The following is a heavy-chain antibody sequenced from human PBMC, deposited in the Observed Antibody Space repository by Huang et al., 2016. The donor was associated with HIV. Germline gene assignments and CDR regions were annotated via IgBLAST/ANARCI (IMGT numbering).Heavy chain of an antibody. CDR2: INHRGNT. CDR1: GGSFSGYY. V-gene: IGHV4-34*02. CDR3: ARRYNSRRDY. J-gene: IGHJ4*02. Sequence: QVQLEQWGAGLLNASETLSLTCAVYGGSFSGYYWNWLRQAPGKGLEWVGEINHRGNTNNNPSLKSRVNMDVDTSKSQFSLYLTSLSAADTGTYFCARRYNSRRDYWGRGTLVTVHS. D-gene: IGHD3-22*01.